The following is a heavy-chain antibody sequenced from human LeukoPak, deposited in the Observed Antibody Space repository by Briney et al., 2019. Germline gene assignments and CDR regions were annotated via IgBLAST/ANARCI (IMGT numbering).Heavy chain of an antibody. CDR1: GFTFSSYA. Sequence: GRSLRLSCAASGFTFSSYAMHRVRQAPGKGLEWVAVIWANGNDEYYADSVKGRFTISRDNSKNTLYLQMNSLRAEDTAVYYCAKDEGYSYGPRDYYYYMDVWGKGTTVTVSS. V-gene: IGHV3-30*04. CDR2: IWANGNDE. D-gene: IGHD5-18*01. CDR3: AKDEGYSYGPRDYYYYMDV. J-gene: IGHJ6*03.